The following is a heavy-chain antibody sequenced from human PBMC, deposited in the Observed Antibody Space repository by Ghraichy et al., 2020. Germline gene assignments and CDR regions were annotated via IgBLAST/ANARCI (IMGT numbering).Heavy chain of an antibody. V-gene: IGHV3-73*01. Sequence: GGSLRHSCAASGFTFSGSAMHWVRQASGKGLEWVGRIRSKANSYATAYAASVKGRFTISRDDSKNTAYLQMNSLKTEDTAVYYCTRAYQLLTEYNWNYVDYYYYGMDVWGQGTTVTVSS. CDR1: GFTFSGSA. CDR3: TRAYQLLTEYNWNYVDYYYYGMDV. CDR2: IRSKANSYAT. J-gene: IGHJ6*02. D-gene: IGHD1-7*01.